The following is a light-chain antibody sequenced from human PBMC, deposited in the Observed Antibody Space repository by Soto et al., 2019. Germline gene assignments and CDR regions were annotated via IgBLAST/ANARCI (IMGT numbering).Light chain of an antibody. CDR2: EVT. Sequence: QSALTQPPSASGSPGPSVTISCTGTSSDVGGYKYVSWYQQHPGKAPKLMIFEVTRRPSGVPDRFSGSKSGNTASLTVSGLQAEDEADYYCSSYAGRNTWVFGGGTKLTVL. CDR1: SSDVGGYKY. V-gene: IGLV2-8*01. J-gene: IGLJ3*02. CDR3: SSYAGRNTWV.